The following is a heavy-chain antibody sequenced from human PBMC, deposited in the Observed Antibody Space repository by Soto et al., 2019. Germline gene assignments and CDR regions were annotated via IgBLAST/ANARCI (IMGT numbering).Heavy chain of an antibody. CDR2: ISYDGSNK. CDR3: AKAPTAFDI. J-gene: IGHJ3*02. CDR1: GFTFSSYG. Sequence: GESLKISCAASGFTFSSYGMHWVRQAPGKGLEWVAVISYDGSNKYYADSVKGRFTISRDNSKNTLYLQMNSLRAEDTAVYYCAKAPTAFDIWGQGTMVTVSS. V-gene: IGHV3-30*18.